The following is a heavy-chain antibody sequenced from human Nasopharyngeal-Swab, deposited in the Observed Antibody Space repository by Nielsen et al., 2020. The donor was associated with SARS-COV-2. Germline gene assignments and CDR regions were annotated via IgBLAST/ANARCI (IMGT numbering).Heavy chain of an antibody. D-gene: IGHD2-2*01. CDR3: ARGLSGIVPAPILGLGPYYYYYYMDV. CDR1: GGSFSAYY. V-gene: IGHV4-34*01. CDR2: INHSGST. J-gene: IGHJ6*03. Sequence: SETLSLTCAVYGGSFSAYYWGWIRQPPGKGLEWIAEINHSGSTNYSPSPKSRVTLSVDTSMNQFSLELRSVTAADTAVYYCARGLSGIVPAPILGLGPYYYYYYMDVWGKGTTVTVSS.